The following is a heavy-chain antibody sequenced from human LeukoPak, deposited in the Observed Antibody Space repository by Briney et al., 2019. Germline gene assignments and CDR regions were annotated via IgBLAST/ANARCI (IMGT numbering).Heavy chain of an antibody. Sequence: GGSLRLSCAASGVPFSTYGMSWVRQAPGKGLEWVSAITGSGGSTHYAASVRGRFTISRDNSKSTLYLQMNSLRAEDTAVYYCARAMDYGDYPFDYWGQGTLVTVSS. CDR2: ITGSGGST. CDR1: GVPFSTYG. V-gene: IGHV3-23*01. J-gene: IGHJ4*02. D-gene: IGHD4-17*01. CDR3: ARAMDYGDYPFDY.